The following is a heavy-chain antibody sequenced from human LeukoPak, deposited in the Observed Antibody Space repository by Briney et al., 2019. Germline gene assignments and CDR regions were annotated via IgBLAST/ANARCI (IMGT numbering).Heavy chain of an antibody. CDR1: GGSISSYY. Sequence: KPSETLSLTCTVSGGSISSYYWSWIRQPPGKGLEWIGYIYYSGSTNYNPSLKSRVTISVDTSKNQFSLRLSSVTAADTAVYYCARDLGGTTGKFDYWGQGTLVTVSS. CDR3: ARDLGGTTGKFDY. CDR2: IYYSGST. D-gene: IGHD1-7*01. V-gene: IGHV4-59*12. J-gene: IGHJ4*02.